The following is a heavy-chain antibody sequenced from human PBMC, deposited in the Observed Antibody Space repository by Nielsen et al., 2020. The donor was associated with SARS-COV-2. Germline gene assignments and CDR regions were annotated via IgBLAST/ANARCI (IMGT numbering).Heavy chain of an antibody. J-gene: IGHJ3*02. CDR1: GFTFSSYE. V-gene: IGHV3-48*03. D-gene: IGHD3-22*01. CDR2: ISSSGSTI. Sequence: GGSLRLSCAASGFTFSSYEMNWVRQAPGKGLEWVSYISSSGSTIYYADSVKGRFTISRDNAKNSLYLQMNSLRGEDTAVYYCRGWLATFDIWGQGTLVTVSS. CDR3: RGWLATFDI.